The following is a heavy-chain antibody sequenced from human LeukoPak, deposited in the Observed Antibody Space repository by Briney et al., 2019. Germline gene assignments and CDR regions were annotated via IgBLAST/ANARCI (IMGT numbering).Heavy chain of an antibody. J-gene: IGHJ4*02. V-gene: IGHV3-30-3*01. CDR2: ISYDGSNK. D-gene: IGHD2-21*02. Sequence: PGGSLRLSCAASGFTFSSYAVHWVRQAPGKGLEWVAVISYDGSNKYYADSVKGRFTISRDNSKNTLYLQMNSVRAEDTAVYYCARDGCGGDCIEYYFDYWGQGTLSPSPQ. CDR1: GFTFSSYA. CDR3: ARDGCGGDCIEYYFDY.